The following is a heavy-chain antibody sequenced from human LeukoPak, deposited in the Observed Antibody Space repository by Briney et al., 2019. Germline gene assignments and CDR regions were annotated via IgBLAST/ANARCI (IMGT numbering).Heavy chain of an antibody. V-gene: IGHV3-30*18. CDR2: ISYDGSNK. CDR1: GFTFSSYG. D-gene: IGHD1-26*01. J-gene: IGHJ3*02. Sequence: GRSLRLSCAASGFTFSSYGMHWVRQAPGKGLEWVAVISYDGSNKYHADSVKGRFTISRDNSKNTLYLQMNSLRAEDTAVYYCAKGVGASAFDIWGQGTMVTVSS. CDR3: AKGVGASAFDI.